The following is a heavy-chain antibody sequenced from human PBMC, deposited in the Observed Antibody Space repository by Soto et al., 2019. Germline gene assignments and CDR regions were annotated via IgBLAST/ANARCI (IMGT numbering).Heavy chain of an antibody. D-gene: IGHD5-12*01. CDR3: ARECVDTVTSITIPFDY. CDR2: ISSSASYM. CDR1: GFAFIRCD. J-gene: IGHJ4*02. Sequence: WGSLRLSCATSGFAFIRCDINCFGQSPLKGLEWVSFISSSASYMYYADSVKGRFTISRDNSKKSLYLQMNSLRADDTAVYYCARECVDTVTSITIPFDYWGQGALVTVSS. V-gene: IGHV3-21*01.